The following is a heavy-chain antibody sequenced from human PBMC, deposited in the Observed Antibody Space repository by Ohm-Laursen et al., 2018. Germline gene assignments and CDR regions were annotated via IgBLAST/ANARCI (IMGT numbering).Heavy chain of an antibody. J-gene: IGHJ6*02. CDR2: MNPNSGNT. CDR3: ARARGNWKRDYYYDMDV. D-gene: IGHD1-1*01. Sequence: SVKVSCKASGYTSTSYDINWVRQATGQGLQWMGWMNPNSGNTGYVQKFQGRVTMTRNTSISTAYMELSSLRSEDTAVYYCARARGNWKRDYYYDMDVWGQGTTVTVSS. CDR1: GYTSTSYD. V-gene: IGHV1-8*01.